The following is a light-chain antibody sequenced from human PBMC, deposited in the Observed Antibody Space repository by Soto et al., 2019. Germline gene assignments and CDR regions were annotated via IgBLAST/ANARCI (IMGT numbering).Light chain of an antibody. CDR2: KAS. V-gene: IGKV1-5*03. CDR3: QQYYT. J-gene: IGKJ2*01. CDR1: ETLTTW. Sequence: DIQMTQSPSTLSAAVGDRVTITCRSTETLTTWLAWYQQKPGRAHKLLIYKASSLQNGVPSRFSGSASGTEFTLTISSVQPDDFGNYYCQQYYTFGQGTKLEIK.